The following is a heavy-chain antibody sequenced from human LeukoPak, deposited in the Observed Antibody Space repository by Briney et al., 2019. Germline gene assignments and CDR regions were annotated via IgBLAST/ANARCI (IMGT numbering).Heavy chain of an antibody. Sequence: GGSLRLSCAASGFTFSSYAMHWARQAPGKGLEWVAVISYDGSNKYYADSVKGRFTISRDNSKNTLYLQMNSLRAEDTAVYYCARVGDILTGYYPPDYWGQGTLVTVSS. V-gene: IGHV3-30*04. CDR3: ARVGDILTGYYPPDY. CDR1: GFTFSSYA. D-gene: IGHD3-9*01. CDR2: ISYDGSNK. J-gene: IGHJ4*02.